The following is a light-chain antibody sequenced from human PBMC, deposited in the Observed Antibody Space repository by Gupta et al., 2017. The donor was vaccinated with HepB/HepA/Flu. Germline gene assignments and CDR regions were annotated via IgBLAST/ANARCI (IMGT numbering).Light chain of an antibody. CDR3: AAWDDRLNGVV. CDR2: SNN. Sequence: QSVLTPPPAASGTPGPRVTISCSGSSSNIGSNTLNWYQQLPGTAPKLLIYSNNQRPSGVPDRFSGSKSGTSASLAIRGLQSEDEAEYYCAAWDDRLNGVVFGGGTKLTVL. V-gene: IGLV1-44*01. J-gene: IGLJ2*01. CDR1: SSNIGSNT.